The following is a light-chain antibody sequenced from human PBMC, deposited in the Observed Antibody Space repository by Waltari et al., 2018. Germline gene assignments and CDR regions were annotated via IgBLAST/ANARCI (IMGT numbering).Light chain of an antibody. CDR1: SPNIGSNT. V-gene: IGLV1-44*01. Sequence: QSVLTQPPSASGTPGQRVTISCSGSSPNIGSNTVNWYQQLPGTAPKLLIYSNNQRPSGVPDRLAGSKSGTAASLAISGLQSEDGADYYCAAWDDSLNGYVFGTGTKVTVL. J-gene: IGLJ1*01. CDR2: SNN. CDR3: AAWDDSLNGYV.